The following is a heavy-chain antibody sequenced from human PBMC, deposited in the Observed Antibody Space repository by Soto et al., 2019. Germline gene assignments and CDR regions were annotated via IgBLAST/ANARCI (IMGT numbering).Heavy chain of an antibody. V-gene: IGHV3-23*01. CDR2: ISGTGGTT. Sequence: EVQRLESGGGLVQPGGSLRLSCTASGFTFSSYAMSWVRQAPGKGLEWVSDISGTGGTTYYADSVKGRFTISRDNSRNTLHLQMNSLRAEDTAIYYCAKFFVETGGSSGWPWSFHFWGQGTLVTVSS. J-gene: IGHJ4*02. CDR1: GFTFSSYA. CDR3: AKFFVETGGSSGWPWSFHF. D-gene: IGHD6-25*01.